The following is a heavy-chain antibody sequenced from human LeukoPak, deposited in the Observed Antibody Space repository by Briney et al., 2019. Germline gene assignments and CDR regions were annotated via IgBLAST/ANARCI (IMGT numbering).Heavy chain of an antibody. CDR2: IYSGGST. CDR3: ARDYGYKDV. Sequence: PGGSLRLSCAASGFTVSSNYMSWVRQAPGKGLEWVSIIYSGGSTYYADSVKGRFIVSRDSSENTLYLQMNSLSVEDTAVYFCARDYGYKDVWGKGTTVTVSS. J-gene: IGHJ6*03. D-gene: IGHD3-16*01. V-gene: IGHV3-66*02. CDR1: GFTVSSNY.